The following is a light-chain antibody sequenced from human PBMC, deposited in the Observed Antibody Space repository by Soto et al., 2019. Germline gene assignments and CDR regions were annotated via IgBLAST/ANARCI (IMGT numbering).Light chain of an antibody. CDR3: QKYSGAPFT. CDR1: QAISNY. J-gene: IGKJ3*01. Sequence: DIQMTQSPSSLSASIGDRVTITCRASQAISNYLAWCQLKPGKVPKLLIYAASILQSGIPSRFSGSGSGTDFTLTISSLQPEDIATYYCQKYSGAPFTFGPGTKVD. V-gene: IGKV1-27*01. CDR2: AAS.